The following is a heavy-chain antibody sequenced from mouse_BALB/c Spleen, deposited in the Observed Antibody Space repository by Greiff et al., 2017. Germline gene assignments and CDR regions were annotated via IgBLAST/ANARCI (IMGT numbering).Heavy chain of an antibody. V-gene: IGHV1S81*02. Sequence: QVQLKQSGAELVKPGASVKLSCKASGYTFTSYYMYWVKQRPGQGLEWIGEINPSNGGTNFNEKFKSKATLTVDKSSSTAYMQLSSLTSEDSAVYYCTRSRTARAYYYAMDYCGQGTSVTVSS. D-gene: IGHD3-2*01. CDR3: TRSRTARAYYYAMDY. CDR1: GYTFTSYY. J-gene: IGHJ4*01. CDR2: INPSNGGT.